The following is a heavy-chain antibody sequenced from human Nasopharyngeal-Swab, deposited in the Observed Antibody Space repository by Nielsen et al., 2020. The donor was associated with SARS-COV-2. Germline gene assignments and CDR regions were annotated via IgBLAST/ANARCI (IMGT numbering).Heavy chain of an antibody. V-gene: IGHV4-39*01. Sequence: WIRQPPGKGLEWIGSIYYSGSTYYNPSLKSRVTISVDTSKNQFSLKLSSVTAADTAVYYCARLSPEDGDYWGQGTRVTVSS. CDR2: IYYSGST. CDR3: ARLSPEDGDY. J-gene: IGHJ4*02. D-gene: IGHD3-10*01.